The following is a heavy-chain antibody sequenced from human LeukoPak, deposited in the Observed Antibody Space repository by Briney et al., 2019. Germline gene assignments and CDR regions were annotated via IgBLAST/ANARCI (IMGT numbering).Heavy chain of an antibody. CDR2: XXSSSSTI. J-gene: IGHJ3*02. V-gene: IGHV3-48*01. CDR3: ARDRRVGATWSVGAFDI. CDR1: GFTFSTYS. D-gene: IGHD1-26*01. Sequence: GGSLRLSCSASGFTFSTYSMNWVRQAPGKGXXXXXXXSSSSTIYYADSLTGRFTISRDSAKNSLALQMNSLKSEDTAIYYCARDRRVGATWSVGAFDIWGQGTTVTVSS.